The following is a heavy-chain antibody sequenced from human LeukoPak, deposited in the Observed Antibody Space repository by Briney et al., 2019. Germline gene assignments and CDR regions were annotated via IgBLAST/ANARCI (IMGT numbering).Heavy chain of an antibody. CDR2: IYHSGSGST. CDR3: ARINDFWSGPTLDV. Sequence: SETLSLTCTVSGGSISSGGHSWSWLRQPPGMGREWIGYIYHSGSGSTYYTPSLKSRFTISIDKSKNQFSLKLNSVTAADTAVYYCARINDFWSGPTLDVWGQGTTVTVSS. V-gene: IGHV4-30-2*01. J-gene: IGHJ6*02. CDR1: GGSISSGGHS. D-gene: IGHD3-3*01.